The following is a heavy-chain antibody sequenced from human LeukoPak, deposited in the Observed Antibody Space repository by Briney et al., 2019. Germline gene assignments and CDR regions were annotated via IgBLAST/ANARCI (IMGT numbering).Heavy chain of an antibody. CDR3: AKDIPTYYMDV. CDR2: ISSSSSYI. V-gene: IGHV3-21*01. Sequence: GGSLRLSCAASGFTFSSYGMHWVRQAPGKGLEWVSSISSSSSYIYYADSVKGRFTISRDNSKNTLYLQMNSLRAEDTAVYYCAKDIPTYYMDVWGKGTTVTVSS. CDR1: GFTFSSYG. J-gene: IGHJ6*03.